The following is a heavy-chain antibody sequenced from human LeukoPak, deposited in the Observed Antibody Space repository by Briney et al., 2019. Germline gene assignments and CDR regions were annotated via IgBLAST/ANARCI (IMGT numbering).Heavy chain of an antibody. Sequence: PGGSLRLSCAASGFTFSSYGMHWVRPAPGKGLEWVAFIRYDGSNKYYADSVKGRFTISRDNSKNTLYLQMNSLRAEDTAVYYCAKRLFDYWGQGTLVTVSS. V-gene: IGHV3-30*02. CDR1: GFTFSSYG. CDR3: AKRLFDY. CDR2: IRYDGSNK. J-gene: IGHJ4*02.